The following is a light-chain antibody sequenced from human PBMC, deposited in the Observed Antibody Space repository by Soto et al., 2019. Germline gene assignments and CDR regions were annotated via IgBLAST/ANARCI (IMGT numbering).Light chain of an antibody. CDR2: SNN. CDR1: SYNIGINT. CDR3: EAWDDSLNGVV. V-gene: IGLV1-44*01. J-gene: IGLJ2*01. Sequence: QAVVTQPPSASGTPGQRVTISCSGSSYNIGINTVNWYQQLPGTAPKLLIYSNNQRPSGVPDRFSGSKSGTSASLAISGLQSEDEADYYCEAWDDSLNGVVFGGGTKVTVL.